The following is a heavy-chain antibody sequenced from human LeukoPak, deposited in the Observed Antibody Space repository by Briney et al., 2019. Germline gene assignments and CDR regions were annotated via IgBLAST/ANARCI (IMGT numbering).Heavy chain of an antibody. CDR1: GYTFTSYY. J-gene: IGHJ3*02. V-gene: IGHV1-46*01. D-gene: IGHD6-13*01. CDR2: INPSGGST. Sequence: ASVRVSCKASGYTFTSYYMHWVRQAPGQGLEWMGIINPSGGSTTYAQKFQGRVTMTRDTSTSTVYMELSSLRSEDTAVYHCAREGHRSSSLLGAFDIWGQGTMVTVSS. CDR3: AREGHRSSSLLGAFDI.